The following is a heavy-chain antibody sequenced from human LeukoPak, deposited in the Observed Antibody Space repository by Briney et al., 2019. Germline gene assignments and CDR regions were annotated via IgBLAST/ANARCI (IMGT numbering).Heavy chain of an antibody. Sequence: SETLSLTCAVYGGSFSGYYWSWIRRPPGKGLEWIGEINHSGSTNYNPSLKSRVTISVDTSKNQFSLKLSSVTAADTAAYYCASFDPLGYCSSTSCQNENWFDPWGQGTLVTVSS. J-gene: IGHJ5*02. CDR1: GGSFSGYY. CDR2: INHSGST. V-gene: IGHV4-34*01. D-gene: IGHD2-2*01. CDR3: ASFDPLGYCSSTSCQNENWFDP.